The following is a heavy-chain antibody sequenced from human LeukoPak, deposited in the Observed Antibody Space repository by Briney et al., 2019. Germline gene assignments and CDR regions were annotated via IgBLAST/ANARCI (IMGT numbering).Heavy chain of an antibody. J-gene: IGHJ4*02. CDR1: GYSFTTYW. V-gene: IGHV5-51*01. CDR2: IYSGDSDT. D-gene: IGHD1-26*01. Sequence: GESLKISCRGSGYSFTTYWIGWVSQMPGKGLEWMGIIYSGDSDTRYSPSFQSQVSISAAKSISTAYLQWSSLKASDTAMYYCARGSSYLAHFDYWGQGTLVTVSS. CDR3: ARGSSYLAHFDY.